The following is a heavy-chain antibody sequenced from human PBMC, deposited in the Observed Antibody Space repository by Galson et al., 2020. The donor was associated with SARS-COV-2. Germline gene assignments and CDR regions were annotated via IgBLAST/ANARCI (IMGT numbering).Heavy chain of an antibody. Sequence: ASVKVSCKASGYTFTGYYMHWVRQAPGQGLEWMGWINPRSGGTGYAQRFQGRVTMTRDTSITTAYMELRRLSSDDTAIYYCARDTEVVPTVFSSFTWFDPWGQGTLVTVSS. CDR1: GYTFTGYY. CDR2: INPRSGGT. D-gene: IGHD5-12*01. V-gene: IGHV1-2*02. CDR3: ARDTEVVPTVFSSFTWFDP. J-gene: IGHJ5*02.